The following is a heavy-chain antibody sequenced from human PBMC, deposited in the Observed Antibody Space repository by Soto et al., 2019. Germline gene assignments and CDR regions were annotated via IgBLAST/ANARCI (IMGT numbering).Heavy chain of an antibody. CDR1: GGSISSSSYY. D-gene: IGHD1-26*01. Sequence: SETLSLTCTVSGGSISSSSYYWGWIRQPPGKGLEWIGSINYSGSTYYNPSLKSRVTISVDTSKNQFSLKLSSVTAAATAVYYCARHSAHSGSYYGAFDIWGQGTMVTVSS. CDR2: INYSGST. J-gene: IGHJ3*02. CDR3: ARHSAHSGSYYGAFDI. V-gene: IGHV4-39*01.